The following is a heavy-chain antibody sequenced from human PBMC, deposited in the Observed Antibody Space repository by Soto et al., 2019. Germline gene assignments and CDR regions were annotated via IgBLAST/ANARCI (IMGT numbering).Heavy chain of an antibody. J-gene: IGHJ6*02. CDR2: ISGSGGST. CDR1: GFTFSSYA. CDR3: AKDLSPGVVSGLQWTTYYHYGMXS. Sequence: SLRLSXAASGFTFSSYAMSWDRQAPGKGLERDSAISGSGGSTYYADSVKGRVTISRDNSKNTLYLQMNSLRADDTAVYYCAKDLSPGVVSGLQWTTYYHYGMXSPSQRTTVXVSS. D-gene: IGHD6-19*01. V-gene: IGHV3-23*01.